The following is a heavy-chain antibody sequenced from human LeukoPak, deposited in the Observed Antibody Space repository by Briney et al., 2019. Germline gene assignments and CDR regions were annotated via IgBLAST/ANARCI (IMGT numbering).Heavy chain of an antibody. D-gene: IGHD3-22*01. J-gene: IGHJ4*02. CDR1: GGTFSSYA. CDR3: ARSHSHTLSIDSSGYYADY. CDR2: IIPIFGTA. V-gene: IGHV1-69*13. Sequence: SVKVSCKASGGTFSSYAISWVRQAPGQGLEWMGGIIPIFGTANYAQKFQGRVTITADESTSTAYMELSSLRSEDTAVYYCARSHSHTLSIDSSGYYADYWGQGTLATVSS.